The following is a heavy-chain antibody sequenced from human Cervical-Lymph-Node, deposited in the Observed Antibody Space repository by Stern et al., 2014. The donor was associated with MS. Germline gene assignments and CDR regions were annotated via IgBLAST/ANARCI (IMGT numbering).Heavy chain of an antibody. J-gene: IGHJ4*02. V-gene: IGHV4-59*03. CDR1: GGSTSSFY. CDR2: TYYRGNS. CDR3: SSSGYNGVDDYFDY. D-gene: IGHD3-22*01. Sequence: VQLQESGPGLVRPSETLSLTCTVSGGSTSSFYWSWIRQAPGKGLEWIGYTYYRGNSNYNPSLRGRVTISADTSKSQFSLKLHSVTAADTAVYYCSSSGYNGVDDYFDYWGQGTLVTVSS.